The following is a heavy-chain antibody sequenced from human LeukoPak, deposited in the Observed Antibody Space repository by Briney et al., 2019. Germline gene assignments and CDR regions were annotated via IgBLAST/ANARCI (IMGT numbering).Heavy chain of an antibody. CDR1: GFTFSNYW. Sequence: GGSLRLSCAASGFTFSNYWMTWVRQAPGKGLQWVANINQDGSEKYYVDSVKGRFTISRDNAKNSLYLQMNSLRVEDRAVYYCARVGKSEDHFDYGGQGTLVIVS. J-gene: IGHJ4*02. D-gene: IGHD7-27*01. CDR2: INQDGSEK. CDR3: ARVGKSEDHFDY. V-gene: IGHV3-7*03.